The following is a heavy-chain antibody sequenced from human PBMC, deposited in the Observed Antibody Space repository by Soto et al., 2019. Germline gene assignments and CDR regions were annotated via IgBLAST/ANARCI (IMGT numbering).Heavy chain of an antibody. CDR3: ASAHDRDWFDP. CDR1: GYTFTSYD. CDR2: MNPNSGNT. V-gene: IGHV1-8*01. J-gene: IGHJ5*02. D-gene: IGHD1-1*01. Sequence: QVQLVQSGAEVKKPGASVKVSCKASGYTFTSYDINWVRQATGQGLEWMGWMNPNSGNTGYAQKFQGXXTXTXXTSIGTAYMELSSLRSEDTAVYYCASAHDRDWFDPWGQGTLVTVSS.